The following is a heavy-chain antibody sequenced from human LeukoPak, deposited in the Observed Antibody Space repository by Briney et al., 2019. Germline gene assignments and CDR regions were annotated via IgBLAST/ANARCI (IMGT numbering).Heavy chain of an antibody. V-gene: IGHV3-30*18. CDR2: ISYGGSNK. J-gene: IGHJ4*02. D-gene: IGHD3-10*01. Sequence: GGSLRPSCAASGFTFSSYGMHWVRQAPGKGLEWVAVISYGGSNKYYADSVKGRFTISRDNSKNTLYLQMNSLRAEDTAVYYCAKDPLLSGSPSNSVNDWGQGTLVTVSS. CDR1: GFTFSSYG. CDR3: AKDPLLSGSPSNSVND.